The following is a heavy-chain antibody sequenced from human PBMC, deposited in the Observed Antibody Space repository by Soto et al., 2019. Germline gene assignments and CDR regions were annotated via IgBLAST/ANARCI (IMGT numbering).Heavy chain of an antibody. J-gene: IGHJ4*02. CDR1: GFTFDDYT. CDR3: AKEPGGNSDY. D-gene: IGHD2-21*02. V-gene: IGHV3-43*01. CDR2: ISWDGGST. Sequence: PGGSLRLSCAASGFTFDDYTMHWVRQAPGKGLEWVSLISWDGGSTYYADSVKGRFTISRDNSKNSLYLQMNSLRTEDTALYYCAKEPGGNSDYWGQGTLVTVSS.